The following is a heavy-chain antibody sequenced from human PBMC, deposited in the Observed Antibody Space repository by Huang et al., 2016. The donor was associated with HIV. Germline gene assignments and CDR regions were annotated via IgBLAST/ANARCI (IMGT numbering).Heavy chain of an antibody. CDR1: GGSITSVSNY. D-gene: IGHD3-16*01. Sequence: QVQLQESGPGLVKPSQTLSLTCTVSGGSITSVSNYWTWVRQPPGKGLEWIGYSYDNGNTYYSPSLKRRVVISIDTSRNRFSLRLAAVTAADTAVYYCASSHRTYLLDIGGHGGTKYFDPWGLGALVTVSS. CDR2: SYDNGNT. J-gene: IGHJ5*02. CDR3: ASSHRTYLLDIGGHGGTKYFDP. V-gene: IGHV4-30-4*08.